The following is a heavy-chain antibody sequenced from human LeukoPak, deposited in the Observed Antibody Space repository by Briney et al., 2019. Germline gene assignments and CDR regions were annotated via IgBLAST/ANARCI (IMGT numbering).Heavy chain of an antibody. Sequence: PGGSLRLSCAASGFTFSSYTMHWVRQAPGKGLEYVSAIISNGGSTYYANSVKGRFTVSRDNSKNTLYLQMGSLRPEDMGVYYCARVTGGYYEILTGPLDFWGQGTLVTVSS. CDR1: GFTFSSYT. CDR3: ARVTGGYYEILTGPLDF. J-gene: IGHJ4*02. CDR2: IISNGGST. D-gene: IGHD3-9*01. V-gene: IGHV3-64*01.